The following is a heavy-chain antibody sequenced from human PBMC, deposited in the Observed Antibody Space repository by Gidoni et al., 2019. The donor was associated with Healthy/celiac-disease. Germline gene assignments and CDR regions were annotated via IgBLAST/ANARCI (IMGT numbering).Heavy chain of an antibody. V-gene: IGHV4-59*08. Sequence: QVPPQASGPGLVKPSETLSPTCTVSGGSISSYYWSWIRQPPGKGLEWIGYIYYSGSTNYNPSLKSRVTISVDTSKNQFSLRLSSVTAADTAVYYCAAMIRRGALDLWGRGTLVTVSS. CDR1: GGSISSYY. J-gene: IGHJ2*01. CDR3: AAMIRRGALDL. CDR2: IYYSGST. D-gene: IGHD3-10*01.